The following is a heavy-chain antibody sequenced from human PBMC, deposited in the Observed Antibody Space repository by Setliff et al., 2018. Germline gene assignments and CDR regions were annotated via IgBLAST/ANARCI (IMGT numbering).Heavy chain of an antibody. Sequence: SETLSLTCIVSGDSISGYFWSWIRQAPGKGLEWIGYIQKRGSTTTKYNPSLGSRISMSIDTSKNQFSLQLSSVTAADTAVYYCARRYEVVIITKTGAFDIWGPGTMVTVSS. V-gene: IGHV4-59*08. CDR2: IQKRGSTTT. J-gene: IGHJ3*02. CDR3: ARRYEVVIITKTGAFDI. D-gene: IGHD3-22*01. CDR1: GDSISGYF.